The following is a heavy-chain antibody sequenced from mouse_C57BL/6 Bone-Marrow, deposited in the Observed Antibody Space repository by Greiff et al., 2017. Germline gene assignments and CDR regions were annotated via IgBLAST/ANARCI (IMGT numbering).Heavy chain of an antibody. J-gene: IGHJ1*03. V-gene: IGHV1-80*01. Sequence: VQLLQSGAELVRPGASVKLSCKASGYTFTSYCMNWVKQRPGKGLEWIGKIYPGDGDTNYNAQFKGKATLTADPSSSTAYMQLSSLTSEDSAVYFCGRKGYNGRSGYFDVGGTGTTVTVSS. CDR3: GRKGYNGRSGYFDV. D-gene: IGHD1-1*01. CDR2: IYPGDGDT. CDR1: GYTFTSYC.